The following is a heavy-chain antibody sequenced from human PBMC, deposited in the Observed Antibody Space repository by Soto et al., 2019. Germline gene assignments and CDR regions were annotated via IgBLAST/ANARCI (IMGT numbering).Heavy chain of an antibody. Sequence: QVQLVESGGGVVQPGRSLRLSCAASGFTFSSYGMHWVRQAPGKGLEWVAVIWYDGSNKYYADSVKGRFTISRDNSKNTLYLQMNSLRAEDTAVYYCARGYYYDSSGLSEADYYYGMDVWGQGTTVTVSS. CDR1: GFTFSSYG. D-gene: IGHD3-22*01. V-gene: IGHV3-33*01. CDR3: ARGYYYDSSGLSEADYYYGMDV. J-gene: IGHJ6*02. CDR2: IWYDGSNK.